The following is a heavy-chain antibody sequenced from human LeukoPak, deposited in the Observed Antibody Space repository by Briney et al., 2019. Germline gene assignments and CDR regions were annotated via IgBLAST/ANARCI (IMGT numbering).Heavy chain of an antibody. CDR3: ARDAPYSSGEVY. CDR1: GGSISSSTYY. D-gene: IGHD6-19*01. J-gene: IGHJ4*02. CDR2: IYYSGNT. Sequence: SETLSLTCTVSGGSISSSTYYWGWIRQPPGKGLEWIGNIYYSGNTYYNPSLKSRVTISVDTSKNQFSLKLSSVTAADTAVYYCARDAPYSSGEVYWGQGTLVTVSS. V-gene: IGHV4-39*07.